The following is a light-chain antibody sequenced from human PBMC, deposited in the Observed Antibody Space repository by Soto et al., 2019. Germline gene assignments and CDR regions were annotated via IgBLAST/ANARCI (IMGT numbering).Light chain of an antibody. J-gene: IGLJ1*01. CDR1: SSDVGGYNY. Sequence: QSALTQPASVSGSPGQSITISCTGTSSDVGGYNYVSWYQQHPGKAPKLMIYDVSNWPSGASNRFSGSKSGNTASLTISGLQAEDEADYYCSSYTSSSTLFYVFGTGTKLTVL. V-gene: IGLV2-14*01. CDR3: SSYTSSSTLFYV. CDR2: DVS.